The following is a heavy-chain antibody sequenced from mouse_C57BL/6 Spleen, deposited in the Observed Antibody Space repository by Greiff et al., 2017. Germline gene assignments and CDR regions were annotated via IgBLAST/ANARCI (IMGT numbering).Heavy chain of an antibody. CDR3: ARWGYDPVLDY. CDR2: IYPGDGDT. V-gene: IGHV1-80*01. J-gene: IGHJ4*01. Sequence: VQLQQSGAELVKPGASVKISCKASGYAFSSYWMNWVKQRPGKGLEWIGQIYPGDGDTNYNGKFKGKATLTADKSSSTAYMQLSSLTSEDSAVYFCARWGYDPVLDYWGQGTSVTVSS. D-gene: IGHD2-12*01. CDR1: GYAFSSYW.